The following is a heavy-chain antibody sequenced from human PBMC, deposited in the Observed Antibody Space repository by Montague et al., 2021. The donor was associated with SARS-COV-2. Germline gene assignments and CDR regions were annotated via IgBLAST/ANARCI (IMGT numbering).Heavy chain of an antibody. V-gene: IGHV3-30-3*01. J-gene: IGHJ3*02. CDR3: ARLRGQFLRNHASDI. D-gene: IGHD1-14*01. CDR2: ISYDGSNK. CDR1: GFTFSSYA. Sequence: SLRLSCAASGFTFSSYAMHWVRQAPGKGLEWVAVISYDGSNKYYADSVKGRFTISRDNSKNTLYLQMNSLKASDTAMYYCARLRGQFLRNHASDIWGQGTMVTVSS.